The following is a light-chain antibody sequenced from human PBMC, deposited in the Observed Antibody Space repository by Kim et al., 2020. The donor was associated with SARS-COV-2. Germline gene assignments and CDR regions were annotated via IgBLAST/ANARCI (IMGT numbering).Light chain of an antibody. CDR1: SSDVGGYNY. Sequence: GQSITIACTGTSSDVGGYNYVSWDQQHPGKATKLMIYDVSNRPSGVSNRFSGSKSGNTASLTISGLQAEDEADYYCSSYTSSSTLVFGGGTQLTVL. CDR2: DVS. V-gene: IGLV2-14*03. J-gene: IGLJ2*01. CDR3: SSYTSSSTLV.